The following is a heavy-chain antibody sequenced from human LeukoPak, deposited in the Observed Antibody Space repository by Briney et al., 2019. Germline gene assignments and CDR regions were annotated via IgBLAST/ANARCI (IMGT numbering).Heavy chain of an antibody. D-gene: IGHD4/OR15-4a*01. CDR1: GFILSNYE. V-gene: IGHV3-48*03. CDR2: IIGSGSNT. CDR3: ATKVPGTPHFSS. Sequence: QPGGSLRLSCAASGFILSNYEMNWVRQAPGKGLEWVAHIIGSGSNTFYADSVKGRFTISRDNAKNSLYLQMNSLRVEDTAVYYCATKVPGTPHFSSWGQGTLVTVSS. J-gene: IGHJ4*02.